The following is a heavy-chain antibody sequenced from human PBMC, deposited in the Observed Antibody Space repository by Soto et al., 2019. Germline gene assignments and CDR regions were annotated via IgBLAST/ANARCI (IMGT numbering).Heavy chain of an antibody. V-gene: IGHV4-4*07. CDR2: IHSSGST. J-gene: IGHJ5*02. CDR3: ARDQGVAAAGITWFDP. D-gene: IGHD6-13*01. Sequence: SSETLSLTCTVSGASMNSYHWSWIRQPAGKGLEWIGHIHSSGSTNYNPSLKSRVTMSVDTSKNQFSLRLMSLTAADTAVYYCARDQGVAAAGITWFDPWGQGSLVTVPS. CDR1: GASMNSYH.